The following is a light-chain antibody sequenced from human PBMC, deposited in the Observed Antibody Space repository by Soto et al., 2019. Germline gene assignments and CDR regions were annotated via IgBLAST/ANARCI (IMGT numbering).Light chain of an antibody. J-gene: IGLJ2*01. Sequence: QSALTQPASVSGSPGQSITISCTGTSSDVGAYNYVSWYQQHPGRGPKLMIYDVSSRPSGVSHRFSGSKSGNTASLTISGLQAEDEANYYCSSYTTSKTVIFGGGTKLTVL. V-gene: IGLV2-14*03. CDR3: SSYTTSKTVI. CDR2: DVS. CDR1: SSDVGAYNY.